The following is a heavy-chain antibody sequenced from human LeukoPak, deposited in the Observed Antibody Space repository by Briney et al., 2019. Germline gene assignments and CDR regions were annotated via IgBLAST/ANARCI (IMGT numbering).Heavy chain of an antibody. CDR1: GFTYTTYW. CDR2: IKQDGSEK. J-gene: IGHJ4*02. Sequence: GGSLRLSCAASGFTYTTYWMSWVRQAPGKGLEWVANIKQDGSEKQYVDSVKGRFAISRDNAKKSLYLQINTLRAEDTAVYYCVRGPHIAATSYWGQGTLVTVSS. D-gene: IGHD6-25*01. CDR3: VRGPHIAATSY. V-gene: IGHV3-7*03.